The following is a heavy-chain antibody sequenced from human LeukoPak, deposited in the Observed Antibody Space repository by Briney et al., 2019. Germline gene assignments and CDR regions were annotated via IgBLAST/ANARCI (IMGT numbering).Heavy chain of an antibody. V-gene: IGHV1-18*01. CDR1: GYTFTSYG. D-gene: IGHD3-10*01. CDR2: ISAYNGNT. CDR3: ARAEVLLWFGELLKFGWFDP. Sequence: GASVKVSCKASGYTFTSYGISWVRQAPGQGLEWMGWISAYNGNTNYAQKLQGRVTVTTDTSTSTAYMELRSLRSDDTAVYYCARAEVLLWFGELLKFGWFDPWGQGTLVTVSS. J-gene: IGHJ5*02.